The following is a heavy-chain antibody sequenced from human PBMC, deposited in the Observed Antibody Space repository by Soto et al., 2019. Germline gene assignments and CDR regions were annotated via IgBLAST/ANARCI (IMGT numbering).Heavy chain of an antibody. D-gene: IGHD5-12*01. CDR3: AKEGGGYSGYENCYYYGMDV. CDR1: GFTFSSYA. Sequence: GGSLRLSCAASGFTFSSYAMSWVRQAPGKGLEWVSAISGSGGSTYYADSVKGQFTIARDNSKNTLYLQMNSLRAEDTAVYYCAKEGGGYSGYENCYYYGMDVWGKETTVTV. V-gene: IGHV3-23*01. J-gene: IGHJ6*04. CDR2: ISGSGGST.